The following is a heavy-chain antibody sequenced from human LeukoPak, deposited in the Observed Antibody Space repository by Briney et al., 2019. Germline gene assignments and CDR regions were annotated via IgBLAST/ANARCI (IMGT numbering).Heavy chain of an antibody. J-gene: IGHJ5*02. CDR3: ARDNPGIAGAGTKGNWFDP. Sequence: ASVKVSCKASGYTFTSYYMHWVRQAPGQGLEWMGIINPSGGSTSYAQKFQGRVTMTRDTSTSTVYMELSSLRSEDTAVYYCARDNPGIAGAGTKGNWFDPWGQGTLVTVS. V-gene: IGHV1-46*01. D-gene: IGHD6-13*01. CDR2: INPSGGST. CDR1: GYTFTSYY.